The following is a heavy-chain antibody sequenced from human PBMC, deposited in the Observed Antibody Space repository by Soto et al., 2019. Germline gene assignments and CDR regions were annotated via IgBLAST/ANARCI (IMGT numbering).Heavy chain of an antibody. Sequence: GGSLRLSCAASGFTFSSYGMHWVRQAPGKGLEWVAVISYDGSNKYYADSVKGRFTISRDNSKNTLYLQMNSLRAEDTAVYYCAKGYEQWLAYYFDYWGQGTLVTVS. J-gene: IGHJ4*02. CDR3: AKGYEQWLAYYFDY. V-gene: IGHV3-30*18. D-gene: IGHD6-19*01. CDR1: GFTFSSYG. CDR2: ISYDGSNK.